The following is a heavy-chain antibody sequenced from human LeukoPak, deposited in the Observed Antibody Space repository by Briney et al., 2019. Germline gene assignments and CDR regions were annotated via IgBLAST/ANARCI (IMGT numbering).Heavy chain of an antibody. CDR2: ISGTGSAV. J-gene: IGHJ6*03. D-gene: IGHD1-26*01. CDR3: VKGSGTHYYFYYMDV. CDR1: GFSFITDA. Sequence: GGSRSLSCAASGFSFITDAMNWVCQAPGKGLEWVSGISGTGSAVGYADSVKGRFTVSRDTSKRTVYLQMSGLRVDDTATYYCVKGSGTHYYFYYMDVCGKASPVTVSS. V-gene: IGHV3-48*03.